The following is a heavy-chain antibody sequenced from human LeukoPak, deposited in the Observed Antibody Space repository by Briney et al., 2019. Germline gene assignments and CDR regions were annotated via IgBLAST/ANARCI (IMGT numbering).Heavy chain of an antibody. CDR2: IKQDGSEI. Sequence: PGGSLRLSCAASVFTLSSYWMIWVRQAPGKGLEWVANIKQDGSEIYYVDSVKGRFTISRDNAKNSLYLQMNSLRAEDTAVYYCVRGNPFGGYWGQGTLVTVSS. V-gene: IGHV3-7*03. J-gene: IGHJ4*02. CDR3: VRGNPFGGY. D-gene: IGHD3-16*01. CDR1: VFTLSSYW.